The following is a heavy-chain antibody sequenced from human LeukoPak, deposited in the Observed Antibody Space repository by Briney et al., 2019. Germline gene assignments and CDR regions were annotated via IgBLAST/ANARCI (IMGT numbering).Heavy chain of an antibody. J-gene: IGHJ4*02. CDR3: ARGGFNYDSYHFDY. Sequence: GGSLRLSCAASGLTFSSYEMNWVRQAPGKGLEWVSYTSGSGSTIYYADSVKGRFTISRDNAKNSLYLQMNSLRAEDTAVYYCARGGFNYDSYHFDYWGQGTLVTVSS. V-gene: IGHV3-48*03. CDR2: TSGSGSTI. CDR1: GLTFSSYE. D-gene: IGHD5-18*01.